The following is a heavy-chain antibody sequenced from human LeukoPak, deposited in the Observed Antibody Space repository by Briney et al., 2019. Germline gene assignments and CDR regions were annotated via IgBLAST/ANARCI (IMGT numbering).Heavy chain of an antibody. D-gene: IGHD6-25*01. CDR2: IKQDGSEK. CDR3: ARESGDY. V-gene: IGHV3-7*04. Sequence: GASVKVSCKASGGTFSSYAISWVRQAPGKGLEWVANIKQDGSEKYYVDSVKGRFTISRDNAKNSLYLQMNSLRAEDTAVYYCARESGDYWGQGTLVTVSS. CDR1: GGTFSSYA. J-gene: IGHJ4*02.